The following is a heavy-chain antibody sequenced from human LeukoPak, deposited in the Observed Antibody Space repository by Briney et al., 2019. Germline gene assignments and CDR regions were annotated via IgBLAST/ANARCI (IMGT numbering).Heavy chain of an antibody. V-gene: IGHV1-18*01. CDR1: GYTFTRYA. CDR2: ISAYNGNT. CDR3: ALRHSFGYSFDY. Sequence: ASVKVSCKASGYTFTRYAMNWLRQAPGQGLEWMGWISAYNGNTNYAQKLQGRVTMTTDTSTSTAYMELRSLRSDDTAVYYCALRHSFGYSFDYWGQGTLVTVSS. J-gene: IGHJ4*02. D-gene: IGHD3-3*01.